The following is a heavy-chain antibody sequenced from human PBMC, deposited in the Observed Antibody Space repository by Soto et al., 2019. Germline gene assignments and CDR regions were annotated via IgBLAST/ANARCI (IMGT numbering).Heavy chain of an antibody. D-gene: IGHD2-15*01. J-gene: IGHJ6*02. V-gene: IGHV4-31*03. CDR1: RGSISSGGYY. Sequence: SETLSLTCTVSRGSISSGGYYWSWIRQHPGKGLEWIGHIYYSGSTYHNPSLKSRVTISVDTSKNQFSLKLSSVTAADTAVYYCARDVVVVAATPSSYYYYGMDVWGQGTTVT. CDR2: IYYSGST. CDR3: ARDVVVVAATPSSYYYYGMDV.